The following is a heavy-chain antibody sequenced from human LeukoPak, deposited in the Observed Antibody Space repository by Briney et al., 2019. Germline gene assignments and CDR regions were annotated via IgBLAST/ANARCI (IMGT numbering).Heavy chain of an antibody. CDR2: IYYSGST. CDR3: AREDSGSSGYVFDP. Sequence: SETLSLTCTVSGGSISSYHWSWVRQPPGKGLEWIGYIYYSGSTNYNPSLKSRVTISVDTSKNQFSLKLSSVTAADTAAYYCAREDSGSSGYVFDPWGQGTLVTVSS. CDR1: GGSISSYH. V-gene: IGHV4-59*01. D-gene: IGHD3-22*01. J-gene: IGHJ5*02.